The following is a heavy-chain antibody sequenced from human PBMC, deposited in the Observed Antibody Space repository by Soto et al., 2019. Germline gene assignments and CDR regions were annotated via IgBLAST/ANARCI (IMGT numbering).Heavy chain of an antibody. CDR3: ARVTPGGDFDY. Sequence: SVNVSRKACGDTLSSYAISWVRQAPRQGLAGMGGFISKFNTLDHGQKLQDRVKIAADKSTSTAYLELSRLSSGDKALYYCARVTPGGDFDYWAQGTLVTVSS. D-gene: IGHD1-26*01. J-gene: IGHJ4*02. CDR1: GDTLSSYA. V-gene: IGHV1-69*06. CDR2: FISKFNTL.